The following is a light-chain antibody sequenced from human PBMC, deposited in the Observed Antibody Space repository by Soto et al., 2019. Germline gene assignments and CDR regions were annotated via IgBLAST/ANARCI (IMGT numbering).Light chain of an antibody. CDR1: SSDVGGYNY. Sequence: QSALTQPASVSGSPGQSITISRTGTSSDVGGYNYVSWYQQHPRKAPKLMIYDVSNRPSGVSNRFSGSKSGNTASLTISGLQAEDEADYYCSSYTSSSTLVVFGGGTKLTVL. J-gene: IGLJ2*01. CDR3: SSYTSSSTLVV. V-gene: IGLV2-14*01. CDR2: DVS.